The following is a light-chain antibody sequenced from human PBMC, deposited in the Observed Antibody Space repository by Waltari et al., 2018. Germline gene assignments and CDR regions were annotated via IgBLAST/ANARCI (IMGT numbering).Light chain of an antibody. CDR3: HQYNNWPPWT. Sequence: EIVMTQSTATLSVSPGEGATLSCRASQSISGNLAWSQHRPGQAPRLLIFATSTRATGVPAMFRGSGSGTEFTLTISSMQSEDFAIYYCHQYNNWPPWTFGQGTKVEIK. CDR2: ATS. CDR1: QSISGN. J-gene: IGKJ1*01. V-gene: IGKV3-15*01.